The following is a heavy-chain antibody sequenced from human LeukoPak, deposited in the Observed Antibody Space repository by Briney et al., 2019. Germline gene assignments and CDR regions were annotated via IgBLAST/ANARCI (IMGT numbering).Heavy chain of an antibody. J-gene: IGHJ3*02. CDR3: AIRISSGWHDAFDI. D-gene: IGHD6-19*01. CDR1: GYTFTSYD. V-gene: IGHV1-8*01. CDR2: MNPNSGNT. Sequence: GASVKVSCKASGYTFTSYDINWVRQATGQGLEWMGWMNPNSGNTGYAQKFQGRVTMTRNTSISTAYMELSSLRSEDTAVYYCAIRISSGWHDAFDIWGQGTMVTVS.